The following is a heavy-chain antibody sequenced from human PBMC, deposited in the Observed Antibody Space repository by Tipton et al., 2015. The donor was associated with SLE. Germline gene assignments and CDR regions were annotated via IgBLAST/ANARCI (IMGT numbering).Heavy chain of an antibody. CDR1: GVSINSPY. Sequence: TLSLTCTVSGVSINSPYWSWIRQPPGKGLEWIGYIYYTGSTNYNPSLKSRVTISLDTSKKQFSLNLRFVTAADTAVYYCANTEYVFFNGDFWGQGKLVTVSS. V-gene: IGHV4-59*11. D-gene: IGHD2/OR15-2a*01. CDR2: IYYTGST. CDR3: ANTEYVFFNGDF. J-gene: IGHJ4*02.